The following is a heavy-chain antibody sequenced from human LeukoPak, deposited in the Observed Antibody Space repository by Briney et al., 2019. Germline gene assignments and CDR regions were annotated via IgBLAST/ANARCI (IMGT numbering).Heavy chain of an antibody. CDR1: GGTISSGGYY. D-gene: IGHD4/OR15-4a*01. CDR3: ARSGVITTGFDY. J-gene: IGHJ4*02. CDR2: IYYSGST. V-gene: IGHV4-31*02. Sequence: TLSLSCTVSGGTISSGGYYWSWIRQHPGKGLEWIGYIYYSGSTYYNPSLKSRVTISVDTSKDQFSLKLSSVTAAGTAVYYCARSGVITTGFDYWGQGTLVTVSS.